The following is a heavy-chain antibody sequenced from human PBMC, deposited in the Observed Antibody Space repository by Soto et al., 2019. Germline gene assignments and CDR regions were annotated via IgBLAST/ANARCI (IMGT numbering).Heavy chain of an antibody. CDR2: VFYSGST. V-gene: IGHV4-59*08. D-gene: IGHD2-15*01. J-gene: IGHJ4*02. CDR3: ARHTPAISISDH. Sequence: SETLSLTCTVSGGSIDTYYWSWIRQPPGKGLEWVGYVFYSGSTNYNPSLESRVTISVDTSKNQFSLKLSSVTAADTAVYYCARHTPAISISDHWGQGTLVTVSS. CDR1: GGSIDTYY.